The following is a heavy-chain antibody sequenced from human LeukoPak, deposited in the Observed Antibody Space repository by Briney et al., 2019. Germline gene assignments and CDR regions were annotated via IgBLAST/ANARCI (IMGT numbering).Heavy chain of an antibody. CDR1: GYTFTSYD. CDR3: ARYCSGGSCLDC. J-gene: IGHJ4*02. V-gene: IGHV1-8*01. CDR2: MNPNSGNT. D-gene: IGHD2-15*01. Sequence: ASVKVSCTASGYTFTSYDINWVRQATGQGLEWMGWMNPNSGNTGYAQKFQGRVTMTRNTSISTAYMELSSLRSEDTAVYYCARYCSGGSCLDCWGQGTLATVSS.